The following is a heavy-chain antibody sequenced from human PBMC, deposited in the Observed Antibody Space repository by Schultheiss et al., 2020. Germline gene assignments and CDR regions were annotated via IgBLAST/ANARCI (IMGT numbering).Heavy chain of an antibody. CDR3: ARGVPAAAVAFDY. CDR2: INHSGST. Sequence: SQTLSLTCAVYGGSFSGYYWSWIRQPPGKGLEWIGEINHSGSTNYNPSLKSRVTISVDTSKNQFSLKLSSVTAADTAVYYCARGVPAAAVAFDYWGQGTLVTVSS. CDR1: GGSFSGYY. J-gene: IGHJ4*02. V-gene: IGHV4-34*01. D-gene: IGHD2-2*01.